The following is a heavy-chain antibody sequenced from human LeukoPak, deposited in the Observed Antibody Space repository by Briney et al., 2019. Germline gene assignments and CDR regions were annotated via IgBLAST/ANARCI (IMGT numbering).Heavy chain of an antibody. V-gene: IGHV3-23*01. Sequence: PGGSLRLSCAASGFTFSSYAMSWVRQAPGKGLEWVSAISGSGGSTYYADSAKGRFTISRDNSKNTLYLQMNSLRAEDTAVYYCAKGRLDWLSLDYWGQGTLVTVSS. CDR1: GFTFSSYA. J-gene: IGHJ4*02. CDR2: ISGSGGST. CDR3: AKGRLDWLSLDY. D-gene: IGHD3-9*01.